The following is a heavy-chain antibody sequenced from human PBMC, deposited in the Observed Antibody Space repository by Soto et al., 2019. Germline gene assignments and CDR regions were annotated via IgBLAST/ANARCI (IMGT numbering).Heavy chain of an antibody. V-gene: IGHV3-23*01. Sequence: GGSLRLSCAASGFTFSNYAMNWVRQAPGKGLEWVSSISGSGGSTYYADSVKGRFTISRDNSKNTLYLQMNSLRAEDTAIYYYAKHWYSSGLYDVFDIWGRGTMVTVSS. CDR2: ISGSGGST. CDR3: AKHWYSSGLYDVFDI. D-gene: IGHD6-19*01. J-gene: IGHJ3*02. CDR1: GFTFSNYA.